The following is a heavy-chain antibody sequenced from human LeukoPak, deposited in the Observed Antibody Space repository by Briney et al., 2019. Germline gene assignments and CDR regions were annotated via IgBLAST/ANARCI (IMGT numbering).Heavy chain of an antibody. J-gene: IGHJ4*02. Sequence: ASVKASCKASGYTFTGYYMHWVRQAPGQGLEWMGWINPNSGGTNYAQKFQGRVTMTRDTSISTAYMELSRLRSDDTAVYYCARVSSSSWYPDGYWGQGTLVTVSS. CDR3: ARVSSSSWYPDGY. V-gene: IGHV1-2*02. D-gene: IGHD6-13*01. CDR1: GYTFTGYY. CDR2: INPNSGGT.